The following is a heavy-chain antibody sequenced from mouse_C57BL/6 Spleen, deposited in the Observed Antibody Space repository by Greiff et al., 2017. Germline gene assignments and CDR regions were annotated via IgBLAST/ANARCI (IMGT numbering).Heavy chain of an antibody. J-gene: IGHJ2*01. CDR1: GFPITSGYY. CDR3: AGDRSDYYGSSYFDY. Sequence: VQLQQSGPGLVKPSQSLFLTCSITGFPITSGYYWIWIRQSPGKPLEWMGYITHSGETFYNPSLQSPISITRETSKNQFFLQLNSVTTEDTAMYYCAGDRSDYYGSSYFDYWGQGTTLTVSS. V-gene: IGHV12-3*01. CDR2: ITHSGET. D-gene: IGHD1-1*01.